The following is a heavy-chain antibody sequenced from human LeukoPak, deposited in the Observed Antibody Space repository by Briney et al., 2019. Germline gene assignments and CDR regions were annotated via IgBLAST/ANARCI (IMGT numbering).Heavy chain of an antibody. CDR2: INHGGST. CDR1: GGSFSGYY. CDR3: ARAHGPQWAFDI. Sequence: SETLSLTCAVYGGSFSGYYWSWIRQPPGKGLEWIGEINHGGSTNYNPSLKSRVTISVDTSKNQFSLKLSSVTAADTAVYYCARAHGPQWAFDIWGQGTAVTVSS. J-gene: IGHJ3*02. V-gene: IGHV4-34*01. D-gene: IGHD6-19*01.